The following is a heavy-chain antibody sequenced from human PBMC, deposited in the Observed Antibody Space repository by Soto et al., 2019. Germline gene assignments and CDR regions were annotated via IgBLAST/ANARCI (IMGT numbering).Heavy chain of an antibody. Sequence: QVQLVESGGGMVQPGRSLRLSCAASGFTFSSYGMHWVRQAPGKGLEWVAVISYDGSNKYYADSVKGRFTISRDNSKNTLYLQMNSLRAEDTAVYYCAIVVVTATNHDAFDIWGQGTMVTVSS. V-gene: IGHV3-30*03. CDR2: ISYDGSNK. CDR3: AIVVVTATNHDAFDI. D-gene: IGHD2-21*02. CDR1: GFTFSSYG. J-gene: IGHJ3*02.